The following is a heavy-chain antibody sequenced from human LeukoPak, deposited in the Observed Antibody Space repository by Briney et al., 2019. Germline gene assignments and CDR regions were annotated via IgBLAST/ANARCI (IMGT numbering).Heavy chain of an antibody. Sequence: GGSLRLSCAGSGFTFYDYAMHWARQTPGKGLEWVSGISWNSGNIAYADFVGGRFTISRDNAKNSLSLQMNSLSDEDTAVYYCAKDAYGGATFFYYMDVWGKGTTVTVSS. CDR3: AKDAYGGATFFYYMDV. D-gene: IGHD2/OR15-2a*01. CDR1: GFTFYDYA. V-gene: IGHV3-9*01. J-gene: IGHJ6*03. CDR2: ISWNSGNI.